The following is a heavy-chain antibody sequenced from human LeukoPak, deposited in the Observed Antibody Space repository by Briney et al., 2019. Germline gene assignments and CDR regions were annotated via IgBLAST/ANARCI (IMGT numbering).Heavy chain of an antibody. Sequence: GGSLRLSCAASGFTFSSYGMSWVRQAPGKGLEWVSSITAGGDSTYYADSVKGRFTISRDNSKNTLYLQMSSLRAEDTAVYYCAKPVAAMTFDHWGQGTLVTVSS. CDR1: GFTFSSYG. J-gene: IGHJ4*02. V-gene: IGHV3-23*01. CDR2: ITAGGDST. CDR3: AKPVAAMTFDH. D-gene: IGHD6-19*01.